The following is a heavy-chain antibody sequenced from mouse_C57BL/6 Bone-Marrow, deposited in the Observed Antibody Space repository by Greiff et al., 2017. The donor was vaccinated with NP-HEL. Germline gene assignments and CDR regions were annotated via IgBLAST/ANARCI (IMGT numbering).Heavy chain of an antibody. CDR3: ARSPYSALYYAMDY. J-gene: IGHJ4*01. D-gene: IGHD2-12*01. CDR1: GYTFTSYW. CDR2: INPSSGST. V-gene: IGHV1-7*01. Sequence: QVQLQQSGAELAKPGASVQLSCKASGYTFTSYWMHWVKQRPGQGLEWIGYINPSSGSTKYNQKFKDKATLTADKSSSTAYMQLSSLTYEDSAVYYCARSPYSALYYAMDYWGQGTSVTVSS.